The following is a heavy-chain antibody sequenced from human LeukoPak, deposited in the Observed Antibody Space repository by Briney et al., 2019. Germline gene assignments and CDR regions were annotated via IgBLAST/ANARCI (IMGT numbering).Heavy chain of an antibody. D-gene: IGHD1-26*01. CDR2: INPSSGAA. CDR3: ARASTELMWELLHY. J-gene: IGHJ4*02. V-gene: IGHV1-2*02. CDR1: GYIFTGHY. Sequence: ASLKVSCKASGYIFTGHYMHWVRQAPGQGLQWMGWINPSSGAANYAQKFQGRVTMTRDTSISTAYMDLSRLKYDDTAVYYCARASTELMWELLHYWGQGTLVTVSS.